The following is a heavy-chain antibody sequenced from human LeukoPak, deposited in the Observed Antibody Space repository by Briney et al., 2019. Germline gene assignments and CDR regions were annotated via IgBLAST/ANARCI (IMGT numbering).Heavy chain of an antibody. CDR3: ARHGTISSESYFDY. CDR1: GGSVSSYY. J-gene: IGHJ4*02. CDR2: IHNSGRT. D-gene: IGHD1-14*01. V-gene: IGHV4-59*08. Sequence: SETLSLTCSVSGGSVSSYYWSWIRQSPGKGLEWIGYIHNSGRTNYNPSLKSRVTGFVDTSKNQVSLRLSSVTVADTAVYYCARHGTISSESYFDYWGQGALVTVSS.